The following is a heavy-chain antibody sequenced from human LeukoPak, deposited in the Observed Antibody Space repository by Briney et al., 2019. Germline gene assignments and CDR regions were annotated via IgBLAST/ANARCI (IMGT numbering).Heavy chain of an antibody. CDR1: GFTFDDYA. CDR3: ARAGCSGGSCYSGKSYFDY. D-gene: IGHD2-15*01. J-gene: IGHJ4*02. CDR2: ISWNSGSI. Sequence: GGSLRLSCAASGFTFDDYAMHWVRQAPGKGLEWVSGISWNSGSIGYADSVKGRFTISRDNAKNSLYLQMNSLRAEDTAVYYCARAGCSGGSCYSGKSYFDYWGQGTLVTVSS. V-gene: IGHV3-9*01.